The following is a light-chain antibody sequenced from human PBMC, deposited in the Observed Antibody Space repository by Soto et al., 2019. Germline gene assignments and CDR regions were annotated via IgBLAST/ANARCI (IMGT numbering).Light chain of an antibody. CDR2: EGS. V-gene: IGLV2-23*01. J-gene: IGLJ3*02. CDR3: SSYASTFWV. CDR1: SSDVGSTNL. Sequence: QSALTQPASVSGSPGQSITIPCTGTSSDVGSTNLVSWYRQYPGKVPKLIIFEGSKRPSGISSRFSGSKSGNTASLTISGLQAEDEAHCYCSSYASTFWVFGGGTKLTVL.